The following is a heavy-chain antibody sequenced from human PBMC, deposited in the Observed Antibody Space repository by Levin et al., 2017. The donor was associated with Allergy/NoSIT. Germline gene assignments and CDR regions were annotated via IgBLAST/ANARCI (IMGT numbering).Heavy chain of an antibody. CDR3: AREGSSSGLTKPDY. V-gene: IGHV1-2*02. CDR2: INPNSGGT. D-gene: IGHD6-19*01. CDR1: GYTFTSYY. Sequence: GESLKISCKASGYTFTSYYMHWVRQAPGQGLEWMGWINPNSGGTNYAQKFQGRVTMTRDTSISTAYMELSRLRSDDTAVYYCAREGSSSGLTKPDYWGQGTLVTVSS. J-gene: IGHJ4*02.